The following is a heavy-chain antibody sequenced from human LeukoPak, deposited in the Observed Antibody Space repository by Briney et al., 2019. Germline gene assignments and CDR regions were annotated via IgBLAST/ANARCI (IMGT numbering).Heavy chain of an antibody. CDR3: ARRSINAFGDYSHWFDP. V-gene: IGHV4-39*07. D-gene: IGHD4-11*01. Sequence: SETLSLTCTVSGGSISSTSYYWGWIRQPPGKGLEWIGSIYYSGRTYYNPSLKSRVTISVDTSKNQFSLKLSSVTAADTAVYYCARRSINAFGDYSHWFDPWGQGTLVTVSS. CDR2: IYYSGRT. CDR1: GGSISSTSYY. J-gene: IGHJ5*02.